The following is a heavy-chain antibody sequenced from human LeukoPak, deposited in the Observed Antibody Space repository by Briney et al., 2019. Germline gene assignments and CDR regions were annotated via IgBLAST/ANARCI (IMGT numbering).Heavy chain of an antibody. CDR1: GGSISSSSYY. Sequence: SETLSLTCTVSGGSISSSSYYWGWIRQPPGKGLEWIGSIYYSGSTYYNPSLKSRVTISVDTSKNQFSLKLNSVTATDTAVYYCARRRWGYDYHFDYWGQGTLVTVSS. J-gene: IGHJ4*02. CDR2: IYYSGST. D-gene: IGHD5-12*01. CDR3: ARRRWGYDYHFDY. V-gene: IGHV4-39*01.